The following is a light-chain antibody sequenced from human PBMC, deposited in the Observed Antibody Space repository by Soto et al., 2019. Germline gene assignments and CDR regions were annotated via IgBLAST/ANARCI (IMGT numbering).Light chain of an antibody. J-gene: IGKJ1*01. Sequence: DIQMTQSPSSLSASIGDRFTITCRASQRITNRLNWYQHRPGKAPRLLIYAASSLESGVPSRFSGSASGTDFTLTISSLQPEDFATYYCQQGYTTPLTFGQGTKVDIK. V-gene: IGKV1-39*01. CDR2: AAS. CDR3: QQGYTTPLT. CDR1: QRITNR.